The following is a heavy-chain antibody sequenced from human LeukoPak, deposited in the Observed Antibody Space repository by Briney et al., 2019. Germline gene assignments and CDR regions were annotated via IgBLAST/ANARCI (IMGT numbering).Heavy chain of an antibody. CDR2: ITSSSMYI. CDR1: GFTFSNYN. J-gene: IGHJ4*02. CDR3: ARDSGYVDY. Sequence: GGSLRLSCAASGFTFSNYNMNWVRQTPGKGLEWVSSITSSSMYIYYADSVKGRFTISRDNAKNSLSLQMNSLRAEDTAVYYCARDSGYVDYWGQGTLVTVSS. D-gene: IGHD3-22*01. V-gene: IGHV3-21*01.